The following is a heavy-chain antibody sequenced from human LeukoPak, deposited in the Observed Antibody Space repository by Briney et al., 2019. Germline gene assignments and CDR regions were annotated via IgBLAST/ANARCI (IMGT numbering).Heavy chain of an antibody. D-gene: IGHD3-10*01. CDR1: GGSITSHY. J-gene: IGHJ4*02. CDR2: IYTTGST. CDR3: ARAMYYYGSGSFYFDN. Sequence: SETLSLTCTVSGGSITSHYWSWIRQPAGKGVQWIGRIYTTGSTNYNPSLKSRVTMSVDTSKNQFSLKLSSVTAADTAVYYCARAMYYYGSGSFYFDNWGQRTLVTVSS. V-gene: IGHV4-4*07.